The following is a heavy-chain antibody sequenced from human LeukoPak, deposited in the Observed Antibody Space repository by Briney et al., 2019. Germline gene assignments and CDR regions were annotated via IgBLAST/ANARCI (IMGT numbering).Heavy chain of an antibody. D-gene: IGHD2-15*01. CDR2: IGGSGDST. CDR1: GFTFSSYA. J-gene: IGHJ4*02. V-gene: IGHV3-23*01. Sequence: GRSLRLSCAASGFTFSSYAMGWVRQAPGKGLEWVSGIGGSGDSTYYADSVKGRCAISRDNSKNTLYLQMNSLRDEDTAVYYCTNGQVVVAAARVHFDDWGQGTLVTVSS. CDR3: TNGQVVVAAARVHFDD.